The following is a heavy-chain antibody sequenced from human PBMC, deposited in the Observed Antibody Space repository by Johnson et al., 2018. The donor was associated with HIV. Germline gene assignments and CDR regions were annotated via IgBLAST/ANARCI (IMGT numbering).Heavy chain of an antibody. Sequence: QVQLVESGGGVVQPGRSLRLSCAASGFSFSDFSMHWVRQAPGKGLEWVTVISNDGSNTLYADSVKGRFTISRDIFKNTLSLQMNSLRVDDAAIYYCVRGLDIWGQGTEVTVSS. J-gene: IGHJ3*02. V-gene: IGHV3-30*01. CDR2: ISNDGSNT. CDR3: VRGLDI. CDR1: GFSFSDFS.